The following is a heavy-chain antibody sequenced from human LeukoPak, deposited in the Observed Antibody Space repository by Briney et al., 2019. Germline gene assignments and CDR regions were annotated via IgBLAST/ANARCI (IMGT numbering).Heavy chain of an antibody. D-gene: IGHD3-10*01. CDR1: GFTFDDYA. CDR2: ISSNSGSI. J-gene: IGHJ3*02. V-gene: IGHV3-9*01. CDR3: AKGGSSGSPPITPETNDAFDI. Sequence: GGSLRLSCAAAGFTFDDYAMHWVRQAPGKGLEWVSGISSNSGSIGYADSVKGRFTISRDNAKNSLYLQMNSLRAEDTALYYCAKGGSSGSPPITPETNDAFDIWGQGTMVTVSS.